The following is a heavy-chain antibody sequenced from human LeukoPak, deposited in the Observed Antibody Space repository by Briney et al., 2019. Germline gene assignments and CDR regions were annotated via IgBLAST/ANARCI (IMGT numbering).Heavy chain of an antibody. D-gene: IGHD3-9*01. Sequence: GASVKVSCKASGYTFTSYDINWVRQATGQGLEWMGWMNPNSGNTGYAQKFQGRATITRNTSISTAYMELSSLRSEDTAVYYCARWLTGYSNFDYWGQGTLVTVPS. CDR1: GYTFTSYD. V-gene: IGHV1-8*03. CDR2: MNPNSGNT. CDR3: ARWLTGYSNFDY. J-gene: IGHJ4*02.